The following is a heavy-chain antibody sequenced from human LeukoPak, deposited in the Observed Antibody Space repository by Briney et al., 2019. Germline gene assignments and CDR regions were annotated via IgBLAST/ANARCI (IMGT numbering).Heavy chain of an antibody. V-gene: IGHV3-64*01. CDR3: ARARVAAKSGYMDV. J-gene: IGHJ6*03. Sequence: GGALILSCAASGFTFSTYCMYWVRQAPGKGLESNSVNGRFNISRDNPKNTLYLQMGSLRDEDLAVYYCARARVAAKSGYMDVWGTGTTVTISS. CDR1: GFTFSTYC. D-gene: IGHD2-15*01.